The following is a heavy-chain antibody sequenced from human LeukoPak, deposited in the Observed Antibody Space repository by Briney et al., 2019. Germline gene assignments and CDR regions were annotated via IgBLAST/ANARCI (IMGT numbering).Heavy chain of an antibody. J-gene: IGHJ5*02. CDR1: GGSISSGGYS. CDR2: IYYSGST. V-gene: IGHV4-61*08. Sequence: SETLSLTCAVSGGSISSGGYSWSWIRQPPGKGLEWIGYIYYSGSTNYNPSLKSRVTISVDTSKNQFSLKLSSVTAADTAVYYCAGHSGYYSSYNWFDPWGQGTLVTVSS. CDR3: AGHSGYYSSYNWFDP. D-gene: IGHD3-22*01.